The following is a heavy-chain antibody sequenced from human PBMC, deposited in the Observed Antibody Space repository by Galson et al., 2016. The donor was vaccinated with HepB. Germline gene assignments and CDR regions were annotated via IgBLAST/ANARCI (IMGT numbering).Heavy chain of an antibody. CDR3: ARVHYDYGSPSCIDS. V-gene: IGHV4-59*01. Sequence: SEPLYLICAVTGGPITSDYWSWIRRPPGRGLEWIGHVLYSGSSDYNPALESRVTISVDTSKSHFSLKLNYVTTSDTAVYYCARVHYDYGSPSCIDSWGRGILVTVS. CDR2: VLYSGSS. CDR1: GGPITSDY. D-gene: IGHD3-10*01. J-gene: IGHJ5*01.